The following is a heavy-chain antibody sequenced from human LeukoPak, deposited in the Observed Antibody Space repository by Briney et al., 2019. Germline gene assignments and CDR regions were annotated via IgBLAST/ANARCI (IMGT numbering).Heavy chain of an antibody. CDR3: ARGLAGIAVAGALDY. Sequence: GRSLRLSCAASGFTFSSYAMHWVRQAPGKGLEWVAVISYDGSNKYYADSVKGRFTISRDNSKNTLYLQMNSLRAEDTAVYYCARGLAGIAVAGALDYWGQGTLVTVSS. J-gene: IGHJ4*02. D-gene: IGHD6-19*01. V-gene: IGHV3-30*04. CDR2: ISYDGSNK. CDR1: GFTFSSYA.